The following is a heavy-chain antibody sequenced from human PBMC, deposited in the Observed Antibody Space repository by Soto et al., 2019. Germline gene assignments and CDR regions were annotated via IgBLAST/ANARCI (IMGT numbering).Heavy chain of an antibody. CDR2: IQQDGSQK. CDR1: GFTFNDYW. Sequence: EVQVVESGGGLVQPGGSLRLSCAAFGFTFNDYWMNWVRQAPGKGLEWVANIQQDGSQKYYVDSVKGRFTISRDNAKNALYLQMNSLRADDTAVYYCANYHTSGYIEYWGQGTLVTVSS. V-gene: IGHV3-7*01. J-gene: IGHJ4*02. CDR3: ANYHTSGYIEY. D-gene: IGHD3-22*01.